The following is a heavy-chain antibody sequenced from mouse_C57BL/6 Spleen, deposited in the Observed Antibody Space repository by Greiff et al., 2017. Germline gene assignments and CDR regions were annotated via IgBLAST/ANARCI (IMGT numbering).Heavy chain of an antibody. Sequence: EVKLQQSGPELVKPGASVKISCKASGYSFTDYNMNWVKQSNGKSLEWIGVINPNYGTTSYNQKFKGKATLTVDQSSSTAYMQLNSLTSEDSAVYYCARKGLGLDDYAMDYWGQGTSVTVSS. CDR3: ARKGLGLDDYAMDY. D-gene: IGHD3-3*01. J-gene: IGHJ4*01. CDR1: GYSFTDYN. CDR2: INPNYGTT. V-gene: IGHV1-39*01.